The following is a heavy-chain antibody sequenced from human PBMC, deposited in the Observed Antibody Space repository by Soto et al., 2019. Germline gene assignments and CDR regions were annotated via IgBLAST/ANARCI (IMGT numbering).Heavy chain of an antibody. V-gene: IGHV3-48*02. CDR3: ASHYDMWSGYLSPVDY. CDR2: ISSSSSTI. Sequence: GGSLRLSCAASGFTFSSYSMNWVRQAPGKGLEWVSYISSSSSTIYYADSVKGRFTISRDNAKNSLYLQMNSLRDEDTAVYYCASHYDMWSGYLSPVDYWGQGTLLTVSS. CDR1: GFTFSSYS. J-gene: IGHJ4*02. D-gene: IGHD3-3*01.